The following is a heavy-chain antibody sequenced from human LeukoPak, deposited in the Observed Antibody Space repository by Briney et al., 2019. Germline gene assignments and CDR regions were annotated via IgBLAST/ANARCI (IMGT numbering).Heavy chain of an antibody. V-gene: IGHV4-59*08. CDR1: GGSISSYY. Sequence: PETLSLTCTVSGGSISSYYWSWVRQPPGQGLEWIGYIYYSGSTSYNPSLKSRVTMSVDTSKNQFSLKLSSVTAADTAVYYCARLWGSYAFDIWGQGTMVTVFS. J-gene: IGHJ3*02. D-gene: IGHD3-16*01. CDR3: ARLWGSYAFDI. CDR2: IYYSGST.